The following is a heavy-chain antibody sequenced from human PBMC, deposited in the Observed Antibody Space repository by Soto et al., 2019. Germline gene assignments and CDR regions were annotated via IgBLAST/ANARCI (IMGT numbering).Heavy chain of an antibody. D-gene: IGHD3-10*01. V-gene: IGHV3-48*03. CDR1: GITFSTYE. Sequence: VGSLRLSCVASGITFSTYEVNWVRQAPGKGLEWVSYISSSGRTKYYADSVKGRFTISRDDAKNSVYLQMNSLRAEDAALYYCTRELISAYYFDYWGQGTLVTVSS. CDR3: TRELISAYYFDY. CDR2: ISSSGRTK. J-gene: IGHJ4*01.